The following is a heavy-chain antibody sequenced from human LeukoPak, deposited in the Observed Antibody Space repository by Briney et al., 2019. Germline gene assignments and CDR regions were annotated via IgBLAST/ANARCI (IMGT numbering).Heavy chain of an antibody. Sequence: PSETLSLTCTVSGGSISSYYWSWIRQPPGKGLEWIGYIYTSGSTNYNPSLKSRVTISVDTSKNQFSLKLSSVTAADTAVYYCARDAGYSSSWYHYYYMDVWGKGTTVTISS. V-gene: IGHV4-4*08. CDR1: GGSISSYY. CDR3: ARDAGYSSSWYHYYYMDV. CDR2: IYTSGST. J-gene: IGHJ6*03. D-gene: IGHD6-13*01.